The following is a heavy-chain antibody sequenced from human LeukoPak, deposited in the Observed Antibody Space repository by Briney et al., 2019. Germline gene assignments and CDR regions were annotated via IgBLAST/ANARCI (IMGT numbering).Heavy chain of an antibody. CDR2: INPNSGGT. CDR3: ARTQAGWDSSSYYYFDY. D-gene: IGHD3-22*01. Sequence: VASVKVSCKASGYTFTGYYMHWVRQAPGQGLEWMGRINPNSGGTNYAQKFQGRVTMTRDTSISTAYMELSRLRSDDTAVYYCARTQAGWDSSSYYYFDYWGQGTLVTVSS. J-gene: IGHJ4*02. V-gene: IGHV1-2*06. CDR1: GYTFTGYY.